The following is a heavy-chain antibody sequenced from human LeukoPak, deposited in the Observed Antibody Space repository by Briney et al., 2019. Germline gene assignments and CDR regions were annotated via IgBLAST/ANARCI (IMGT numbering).Heavy chain of an antibody. V-gene: IGHV4-39*07. J-gene: IGHJ6*02. CDR3: ARGYCSGGSCFPYYYYGMDV. CDR1: GGSIRSSAYY. CDR2: IYHSGST. D-gene: IGHD2-15*01. Sequence: SETLSLTCTVPGGSIRSSAYYWGWIRQPPGKGLEWIGSIYHSGSTYYNPSLKSRVTISVDTSKNQFSLKLSSVTAADTAVYYCARGYCSGGSCFPYYYYGMDVWGQGTTVTVSS.